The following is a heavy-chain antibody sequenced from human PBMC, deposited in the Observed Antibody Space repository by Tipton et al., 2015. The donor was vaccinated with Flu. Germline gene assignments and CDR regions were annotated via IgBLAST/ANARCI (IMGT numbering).Heavy chain of an antibody. J-gene: IGHJ4*02. D-gene: IGHD3-10*01. CDR2: IIPILGTE. CDR3: ARGPPPVYGSGSSYFEF. Sequence: QLVQSGAEVKKPGSSVKVSCKASGGPFSSYSINWVRQAPGQGLEWLGGIIPILGTENYAQKFQGRVTITADESTSTTYMELSSLRFEDTALCFCARGPPPVYGSGSSYFEFWGQGTLVPVSS. CDR1: GGPFSSYS. V-gene: IGHV1-69*01.